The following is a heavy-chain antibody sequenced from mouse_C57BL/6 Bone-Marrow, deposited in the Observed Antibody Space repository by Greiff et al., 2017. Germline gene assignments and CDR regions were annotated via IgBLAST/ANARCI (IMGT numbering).Heavy chain of an antibody. CDR1: GFTFSSYA. D-gene: IGHD1-3*01. CDR2: ISDGGSYT. V-gene: IGHV5-4*01. Sequence: EVQVVESGGGLVKPGGSLKLSCAASGFTFSSYAMSWVRQTPEKRLEWVATISDGGSYTYYPDNVKGRFTISRDNAKNNLYLQMSHLKSEDTAMYYCARELRCYAMDYWGQGTSVTVSS. CDR3: ARELRCYAMDY. J-gene: IGHJ4*01.